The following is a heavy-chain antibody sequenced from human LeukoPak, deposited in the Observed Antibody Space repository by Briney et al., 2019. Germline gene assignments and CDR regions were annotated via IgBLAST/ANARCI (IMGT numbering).Heavy chain of an antibody. V-gene: IGHV4-4*07. Sequence: SETLSLTCTVSGGSISSYYWSWIRQPAGKGLEWIGRIYTSGSTNYNPSLKSRVTMSVDTSKNQFSLKLSSVTAADTAVYYCASEAYYYDSSGYYKYWGQGTLVTVSS. D-gene: IGHD3-22*01. J-gene: IGHJ4*02. CDR2: IYTSGST. CDR3: ASEAYYYDSSGYYKY. CDR1: GGSISSYY.